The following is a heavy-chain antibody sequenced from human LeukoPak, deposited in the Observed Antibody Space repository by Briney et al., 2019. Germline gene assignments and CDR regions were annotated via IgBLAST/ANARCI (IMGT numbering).Heavy chain of an antibody. D-gene: IGHD5-18*01. CDR3: AKAETYTAISPFDY. V-gene: IGHV3-30*18. J-gene: IGHJ4*02. CDR1: GFTFSSYG. CDR2: ISYDGSNK. Sequence: GGSLRLSCAASGFTFSSYGMHWVRQAPGKGLEWAAVISYDGSNKYYADSVKGRFTISRDNSKNTLYLQMNSLRAEDTAVYYCAKAETYTAISPFDYWGQGTLVTVSS.